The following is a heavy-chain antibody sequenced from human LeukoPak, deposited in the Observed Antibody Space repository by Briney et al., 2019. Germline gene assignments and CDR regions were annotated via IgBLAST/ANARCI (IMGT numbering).Heavy chain of an antibody. CDR3: ARVRLARGLDY. CDR1: GGSISSYY. V-gene: IGHV4-4*07. J-gene: IGHJ4*02. Sequence: NPSETLSLTCSVSGGSISSYYWSWIRQPAGKGLEWIGRIHTSGSTYYSPSLKSRVTMSVDTSTNQFYLKLSSVTAADTAMYYCARVRLARGLDYWGQGTLVSVSS. D-gene: IGHD6-19*01. CDR2: IHTSGST.